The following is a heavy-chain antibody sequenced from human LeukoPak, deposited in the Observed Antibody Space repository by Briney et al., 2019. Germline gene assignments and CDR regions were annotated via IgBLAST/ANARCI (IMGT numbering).Heavy chain of an antibody. CDR1: GFTVSSNY. D-gene: IGHD3-3*02. CDR2: IYSGGST. V-gene: IGHV3-53*01. Sequence: GGSLRLSCAASGFTVSSNYMSWVRQAPGKGLEWVSVIYSGGSTYYADSVKGRFTITRDNSKNTLYLQMNSLRAEDTAVYYCARELAGSFDYWGQGTLVTVSS. CDR3: ARELAGSFDY. J-gene: IGHJ4*02.